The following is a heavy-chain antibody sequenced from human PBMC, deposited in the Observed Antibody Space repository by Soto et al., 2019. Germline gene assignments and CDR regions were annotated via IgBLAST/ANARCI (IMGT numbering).Heavy chain of an antibody. J-gene: IGHJ4*02. V-gene: IGHV1-46*01. CDR2: INPSSGAT. D-gene: IGHD2-21*02. Sequence: ASVKVSYKTSGYNFIAYYIYWVRQAPGQGPEWMGMINPSSGATNIAQKFQGRITVTSDSSTNTAYLQLSSLRSEDAAVYYCAKYCGGDCRHFDAWGQGTRVTVSS. CDR1: GYNFIAYY. CDR3: AKYCGGDCRHFDA.